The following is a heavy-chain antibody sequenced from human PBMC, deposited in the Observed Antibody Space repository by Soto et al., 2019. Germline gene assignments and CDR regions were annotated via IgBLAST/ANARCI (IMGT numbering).Heavy chain of an antibody. CDR1: GFTFSSYA. CDR2: ISGSGGST. D-gene: IGHD1-1*01. V-gene: IGHV3-23*01. J-gene: IGHJ4*02. Sequence: TGGSLRLSCAASGFTFSSYAVSWVRQAPGKGLEWVSAISGSGGSTYYADSEKGRFTISRDNSKNTLYLQMNSLRAEDTAVYYCAKDPGNWNRFDYWGQGTLVTVSS. CDR3: AKDPGNWNRFDY.